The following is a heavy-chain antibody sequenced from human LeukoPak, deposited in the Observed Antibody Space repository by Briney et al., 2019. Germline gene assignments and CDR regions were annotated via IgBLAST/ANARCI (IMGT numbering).Heavy chain of an antibody. CDR2: IYYSGST. J-gene: IGHJ4*02. CDR1: GGSISSYY. D-gene: IGHD6-13*01. V-gene: IGHV4-59*08. Sequence: SETLSLTCTVSGGSISSYYWSWIRQPPGKGLEWIGYIYYSGSTNYNPSLKSRVTISVDTSKNQFSLKLSSVTAADTAVYYCARLRLYSSSWYGAFDYWGQGTLVTVSS. CDR3: ARLRLYSSSWYGAFDY.